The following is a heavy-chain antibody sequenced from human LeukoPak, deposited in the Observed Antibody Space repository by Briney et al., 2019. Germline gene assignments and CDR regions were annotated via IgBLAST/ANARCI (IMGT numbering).Heavy chain of an antibody. CDR2: IYHSGST. J-gene: IGHJ4*02. Sequence: SETLSLTCAVSGGSISSGNWWTWVRQPPGKGLDWIGEIYHSGSTNYNPSLRSRVTISVDKSKNQFSLKLTSVTAADTAVYFCARIGNYYFDYWGQGTLVTVSS. D-gene: IGHD1-1*01. V-gene: IGHV4-4*02. CDR1: GGSISSGNW. CDR3: ARIGNYYFDY.